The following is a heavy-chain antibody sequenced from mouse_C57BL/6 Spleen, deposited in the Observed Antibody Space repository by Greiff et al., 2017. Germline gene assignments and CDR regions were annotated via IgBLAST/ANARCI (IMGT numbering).Heavy chain of an antibody. CDR1: GYTFTSYW. J-gene: IGHJ2*01. V-gene: IGHV1-55*01. CDR2: IYPGSGST. CDR3: ARGIYSEYGYYFDY. Sequence: QVQLQQPGAELVKPGASVKMSCKASGYTFTSYWITWVKQRPGQGLEWIGDIYPGSGSTNYNEKFKSKATLTVDTSSSTAYMQLSSLTSEDAAGFYFARGIYSEYGYYFDYWGQGTTLTVSS. D-gene: IGHD2-4*01.